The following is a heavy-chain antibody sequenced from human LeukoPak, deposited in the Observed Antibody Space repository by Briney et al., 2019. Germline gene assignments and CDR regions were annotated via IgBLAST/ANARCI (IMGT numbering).Heavy chain of an antibody. V-gene: IGHV3-23*01. J-gene: IGHJ4*02. D-gene: IGHD1-26*01. Sequence: GGSLRLSCAASGFSFSTYSMSWVRQAAGKGLEWISAIPGSGGDTYYADSVKGRFTISRDNSKNTLYLQMNSLRAEDTAVYYCARDAKVGAEQDYFDYWGQGTLVTVSS. CDR3: ARDAKVGAEQDYFDY. CDR2: IPGSGGDT. CDR1: GFSFSTYS.